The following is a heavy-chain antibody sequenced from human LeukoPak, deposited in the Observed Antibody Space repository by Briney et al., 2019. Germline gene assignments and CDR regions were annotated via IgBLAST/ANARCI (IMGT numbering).Heavy chain of an antibody. CDR2: ISGSGIST. J-gene: IGHJ4*02. Sequence: GGSLRLSCAASGFTFSSYAMSWVRQAPGKGLEWVSAISGSGISTDSADSVKGRFTISRDSSKNTLYLQINSLRAEDTAVYYCARAEQRYYYDTSGLRLPDYWGQGTLVTVSS. CDR1: GFTFSSYA. D-gene: IGHD3-22*01. V-gene: IGHV3-23*01. CDR3: ARAEQRYYYDTSGLRLPDY.